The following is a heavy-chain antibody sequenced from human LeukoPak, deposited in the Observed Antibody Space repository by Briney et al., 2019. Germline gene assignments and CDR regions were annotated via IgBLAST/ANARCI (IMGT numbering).Heavy chain of an antibody. Sequence: PGGSLRLSCAASGFTFSSYSMNWVRQAPGKGLEWVAVISYDGSNKYYADSVKGRFTISRDNSKNTLYLQMNSLRAEDTAVYYCAKVGSGTEPWGQGTLVTVSS. V-gene: IGHV3-30*18. D-gene: IGHD3-10*01. CDR3: AKVGSGTEP. J-gene: IGHJ5*02. CDR2: ISYDGSNK. CDR1: GFTFSSYS.